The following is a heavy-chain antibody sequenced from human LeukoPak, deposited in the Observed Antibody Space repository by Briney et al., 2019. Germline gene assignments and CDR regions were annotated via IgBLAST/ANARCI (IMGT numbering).Heavy chain of an antibody. Sequence: GGSLRLSCAASGFTVGTKYMNWVRQAPGKGLEWISILYSGGDTYYADSVKGRFTISRDNSRNTLSLQMNSLRVEDTAVYYCARVGDHYHWYFDLWGRGTLVTVSS. CDR2: LYSGGDT. CDR1: GFTVGTKY. J-gene: IGHJ2*01. CDR3: ARVGDHYHWYFDL. V-gene: IGHV3-53*01. D-gene: IGHD3-10*01.